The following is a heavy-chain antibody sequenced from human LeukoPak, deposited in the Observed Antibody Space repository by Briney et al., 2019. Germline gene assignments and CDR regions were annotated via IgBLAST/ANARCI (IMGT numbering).Heavy chain of an antibody. CDR3: AREGSWNNYFDY. CDR2: ISYDGSNK. J-gene: IGHJ4*02. Sequence: GGSLRLSCAASGFTFSSYAMHWVRQAPGKGLEWVAVISYDGSNKYYADSVKGRFTISRDNSKNTLYLQMNSLRAEDTAVYYCAREGSWNNYFDYWGQGTLVTASS. D-gene: IGHD1/OR15-1a*01. V-gene: IGHV3-30*04. CDR1: GFTFSSYA.